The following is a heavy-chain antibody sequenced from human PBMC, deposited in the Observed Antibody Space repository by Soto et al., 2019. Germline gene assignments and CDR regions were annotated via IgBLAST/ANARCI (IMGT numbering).Heavy chain of an antibody. V-gene: IGHV3-13*01. CDR3: ARGTVKGYYYGMDV. Sequence: PGGSLRLSCAASGFTFSDYDMHWVRQTTGKRLEWVSIIGTAGDAYYPGSVKGRFTISRENGKNSLHLQMNSLRAGDTAVYYCARGTVKGYYYGMDVWGQGTTVTV. J-gene: IGHJ6*02. D-gene: IGHD1-1*01. CDR2: IGTAGDA. CDR1: GFTFSDYD.